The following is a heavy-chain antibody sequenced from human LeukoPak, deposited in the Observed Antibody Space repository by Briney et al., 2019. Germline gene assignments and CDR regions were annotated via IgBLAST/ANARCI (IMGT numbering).Heavy chain of an antibody. J-gene: IGHJ4*02. V-gene: IGHV3-23*01. D-gene: IGHD3-9*01. CDR1: GFTFSSYA. CDR2: ISGSGGST. CDR3: AKGSDILTGYYSPLDY. Sequence: GGSLRLSCAASGFTFSSYAMSRVRQAPGKGLEWVSAISGSGGSTYYADSVKGRFTISRDNSKNTLYLQMNSLRAEDTAVYYCAKGSDILTGYYSPLDYWGQGTLVTVSS.